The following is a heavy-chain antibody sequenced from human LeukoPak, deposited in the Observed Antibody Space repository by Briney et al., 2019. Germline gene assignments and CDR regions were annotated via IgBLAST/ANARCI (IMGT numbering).Heavy chain of an antibody. CDR2: MIPIFGTA. CDR1: GGTFSSYA. J-gene: IGHJ6*03. V-gene: IGHV1-69*05. Sequence: SVKVSCKASGGTFSSYAISWVRQAPGQGLEWMGGMIPIFGTANYAQKFQGRVTITTDESTSTAYMELTSLRSEDTAVYYCARAGVVSYSGYDFDYYYYMDVWGKGTTVTVSS. CDR3: ARAGVVSYSGYDFDYYYYMDV. D-gene: IGHD5-12*01.